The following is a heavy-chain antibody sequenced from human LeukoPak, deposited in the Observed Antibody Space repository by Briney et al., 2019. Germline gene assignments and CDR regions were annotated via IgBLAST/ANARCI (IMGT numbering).Heavy chain of an antibody. CDR3: ARGVAAPGTGGLSWFDP. J-gene: IGHJ5*02. Sequence: SETLSLTCTVSGGSIGSHYWSWIRQPPGKGLEWIGYIYSSGSTNYNPSLKSRVTISSDTSKNQFSLRLSFVTAADTAVYYCARGVAAPGTGGLSWFDPWGQGTLVTVSS. V-gene: IGHV4-59*11. D-gene: IGHD6-13*01. CDR1: GGSIGSHY. CDR2: IYSSGST.